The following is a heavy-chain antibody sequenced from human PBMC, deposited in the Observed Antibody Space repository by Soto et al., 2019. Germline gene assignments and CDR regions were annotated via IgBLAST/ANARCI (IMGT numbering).Heavy chain of an antibody. CDR3: ARSTGPYYDSSGSYYFDY. CDR2: IIPIFGTA. Sequence: GASVKVSCKASGGTFSSYAISWVRHAPGQGLEWMGGIIPIFGTANYAQKFQGRVTITADESTSTAYMELSSLRSEDTAVYYCARSTGPYYDSSGSYYFDYWGQGPLVNVSS. D-gene: IGHD3-22*01. J-gene: IGHJ4*02. V-gene: IGHV1-69*13. CDR1: GGTFSSYA.